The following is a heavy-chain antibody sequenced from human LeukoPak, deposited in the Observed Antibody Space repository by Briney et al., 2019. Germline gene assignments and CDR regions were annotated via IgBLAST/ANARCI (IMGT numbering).Heavy chain of an antibody. CDR2: ISGSGINT. CDR3: AKASSSGQFYFDY. Sequence: PGGSLRLSCAASGFTFSNYAMSWVRLAAGKGLEWVSGISGSGINTFYADSVKGRFTISRDNSRNTLYLQMNSLRAEDTAVYYCAKASSSGQFYFDYWGQGTLVTVSS. D-gene: IGHD6-19*01. J-gene: IGHJ4*02. CDR1: GFTFSNYA. V-gene: IGHV3-23*01.